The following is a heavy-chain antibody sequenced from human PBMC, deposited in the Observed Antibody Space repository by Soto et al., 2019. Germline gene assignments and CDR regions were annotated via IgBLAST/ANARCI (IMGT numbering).Heavy chain of an antibody. CDR3: ARIPSP. Sequence: QLQLQESGSGLVKPSQTLSLTCAVSGGSISSGGDSWSWIRQPPGKGLEWIGYIYHNESTYYNPSLKSRLNISEDRSKNQFSLKLSSVTAADTAVYYCARIPSPWGQGTLVTVSS. CDR1: GGSISSGGDS. CDR2: IYHNEST. J-gene: IGHJ5*02. V-gene: IGHV4-30-2*01. D-gene: IGHD2-21*01.